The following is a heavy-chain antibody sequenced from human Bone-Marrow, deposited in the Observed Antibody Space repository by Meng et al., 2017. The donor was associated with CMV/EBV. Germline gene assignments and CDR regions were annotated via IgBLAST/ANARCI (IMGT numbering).Heavy chain of an antibody. V-gene: IGHV4-34*01. J-gene: IGHJ4*02. CDR1: GGSFSNYY. CDR3: ARGGGRSRSGSYSVDY. Sequence: SETLSLTCAVYGGSFSNYYWSWIRQPSGKGLEWIGEINHSGSTNYNPSLKSRVTISVDTSKNQFSLKLSSVTAADTAVYYCARGGGRSRSGSYSVDYWGQGTLVTVSS. CDR2: INHSGST. D-gene: IGHD1-26*01.